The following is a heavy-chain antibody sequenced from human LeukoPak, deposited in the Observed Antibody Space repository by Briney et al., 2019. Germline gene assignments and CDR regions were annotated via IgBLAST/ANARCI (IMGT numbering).Heavy chain of an antibody. CDR2: IGTSSTTI. J-gene: IGHJ4*02. CDR1: GFAFSSYT. V-gene: IGHV3-48*01. D-gene: IGHD3-3*01. Sequence: PGGSLRLSCAASGFAFSSYTMNWVRQPPGKGLEWVSNIGTSSTTIYYADSVKGRFTISRDNAKNSLYLQMNSLRADDTAVYYCADAILRGQGTLVTVSS. CDR3: ADAIL.